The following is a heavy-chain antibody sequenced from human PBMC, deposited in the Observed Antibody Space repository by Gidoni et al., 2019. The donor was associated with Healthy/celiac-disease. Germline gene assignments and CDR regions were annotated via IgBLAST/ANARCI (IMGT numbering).Heavy chain of an antibody. CDR2: IIPIFGTA. D-gene: IGHD3-9*01. Sequence: QVQLVQSGAEVKKPGSSVKVSCKASGGTFSSYAISWVRQAPGQGLEWMGGIIPIFGTANYAQKFQGRVTITAYKSTSTAYMELSSLRSEDTAVYYCARLRYFDWDAENYFDYWGQGTLVTVSS. V-gene: IGHV1-69*06. CDR1: GGTFSSYA. J-gene: IGHJ4*02. CDR3: ARLRYFDWDAENYFDY.